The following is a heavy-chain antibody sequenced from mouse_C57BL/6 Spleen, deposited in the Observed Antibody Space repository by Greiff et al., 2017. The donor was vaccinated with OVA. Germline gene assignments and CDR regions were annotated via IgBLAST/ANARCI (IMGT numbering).Heavy chain of an antibody. CDR1: GYSITSDY. Sequence: EVQLQQSGPGLAKPSQTLSLTCSVTGYSITSDYWNWIRKFPGNKLEYMGYISYSGSTYYNPSLKSRISITRDTSKNQYYLQLNSVTTEDTATYYCARGRYYYGSSYLYYFDYWGQVTTLTVSS. D-gene: IGHD1-1*01. CDR3: ARGRYYYGSSYLYYFDY. V-gene: IGHV3-8*01. J-gene: IGHJ2*01. CDR2: ISYSGST.